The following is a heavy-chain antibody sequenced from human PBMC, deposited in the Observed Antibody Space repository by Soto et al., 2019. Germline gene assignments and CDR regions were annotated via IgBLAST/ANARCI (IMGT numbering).Heavy chain of an antibody. V-gene: IGHV1-3*01. J-gene: IGHJ4*01. CDR3: ARDLWLGESFRYYFDY. CDR2: INPASGKT. CDR1: GYTFTDYS. D-gene: IGHD3-10*01. Sequence: QVQLVQSGAEVKKPGASVRVSCKASGYTFTDYSLQWVRQAPGQRLEWMGWINPASGKTKYSQKFQGRVTITRDTSASTAYMELSSLTSEGTALYYCARDLWLGESFRYYFDYWAQGTLVTVSS.